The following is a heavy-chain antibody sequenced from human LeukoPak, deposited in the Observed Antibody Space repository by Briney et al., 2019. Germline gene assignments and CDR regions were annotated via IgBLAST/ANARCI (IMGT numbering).Heavy chain of an antibody. Sequence: GGSLRLSCATSEFTFSAYAMQWIRQAPGRGLEWVAFVRYGGNIKYYADSVKGRFTISRDNSKNTLYLQMNSLRPEDTAVYYCAKDLGTEYNIFDYWGQGTLVTVSS. V-gene: IGHV3-30*02. CDR1: EFTFSAYA. J-gene: IGHJ4*02. CDR3: AKDLGTEYNIFDY. D-gene: IGHD3-9*01. CDR2: VRYGGNIK.